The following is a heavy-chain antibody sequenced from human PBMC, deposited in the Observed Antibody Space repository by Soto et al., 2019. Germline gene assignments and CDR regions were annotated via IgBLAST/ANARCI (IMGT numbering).Heavy chain of an antibody. J-gene: IGHJ6*02. CDR3: ARRGYDDFYDYGMDV. V-gene: IGHV1-8*01. CDR2: MNPNSANA. CDR1: GYTFTRYD. Sequence: SSVKVSCKASGYTFTRYDINWVRQATGQGLEWMGWMNPNSANAGYAQKFQGRVTMTRNSSIGTAYLELSSLSSEDTAVYYCARRGYDDFYDYGMDVWGQGTPVTVS. D-gene: IGHD5-12*01.